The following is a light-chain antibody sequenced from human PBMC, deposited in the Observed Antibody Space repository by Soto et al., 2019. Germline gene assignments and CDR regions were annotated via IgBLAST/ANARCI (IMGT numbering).Light chain of an antibody. V-gene: IGLV2-14*02. Sequence: QSALTQPASVSGSPGQSITISCTGTSSDVGGYDLVSWYQQHPGKAPKLMIYDVTNRPSGVSNRFFGSKSGNTASLTISGLQAEDEADYYCSSYASSSTYVFGTGTKLTVL. CDR2: DVT. CDR1: SSDVGGYDL. J-gene: IGLJ1*01. CDR3: SSYASSSTYV.